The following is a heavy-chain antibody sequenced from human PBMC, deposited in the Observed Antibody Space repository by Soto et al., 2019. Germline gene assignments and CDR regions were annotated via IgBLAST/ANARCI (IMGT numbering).Heavy chain of an antibody. Sequence: QVQLVESGGGVVQPGRSLRLSCAASGFTFSSYAMHWVRQAPGKGLEWVAVISYDGSNKYYADSVKGRFTISRDNSKNTLYLQMNSLRAEDTAVYYCARLRRIAVAGTYREGFFDYWGQGTLVTVSS. CDR1: GFTFSSYA. CDR2: ISYDGSNK. J-gene: IGHJ4*02. CDR3: ARLRRIAVAGTYREGFFDY. D-gene: IGHD6-19*01. V-gene: IGHV3-30-3*01.